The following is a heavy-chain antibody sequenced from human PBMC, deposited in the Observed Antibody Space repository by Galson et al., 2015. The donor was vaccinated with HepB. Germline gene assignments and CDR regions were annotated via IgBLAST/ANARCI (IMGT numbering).Heavy chain of an antibody. J-gene: IGHJ3*02. CDR2: IGTSAFTI. CDR1: GFTLSNYY. CDR3: ARDLSGSDDAFDI. Sequence: SLRLSCAASGFTLSNYYMTWLRQAPGGGLEWVSFIGTSAFTISYADSVRGRFTISRDNAENKLNLQMNSMRAEDTALYYCARDLSGSDDAFDIWGQGTMVTVSS. V-gene: IGHV3-11*01. D-gene: IGHD5-12*01.